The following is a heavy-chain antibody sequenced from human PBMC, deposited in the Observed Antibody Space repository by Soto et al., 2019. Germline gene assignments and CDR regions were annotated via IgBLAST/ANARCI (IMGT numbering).Heavy chain of an antibody. D-gene: IGHD2-2*01. V-gene: IGHV3-30-3*01. CDR3: ARDLVVVPAASNWFDP. CDR1: GFTFSSYA. Sequence: GGSLRLSCAASGFTFSSYAMHWVRQAPGKGLEWVAVISYDGSNKYYADSVKGRFTISRDNSKNTLYLQMNSLRAEDTAVYYCARDLVVVPAASNWFDPWGQGTLVTVSS. J-gene: IGHJ5*02. CDR2: ISYDGSNK.